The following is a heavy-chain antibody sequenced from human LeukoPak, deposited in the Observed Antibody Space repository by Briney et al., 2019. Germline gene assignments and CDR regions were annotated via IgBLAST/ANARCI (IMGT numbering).Heavy chain of an antibody. CDR2: IWNDGNYK. D-gene: IGHD1-26*01. J-gene: IGHJ4*02. CDR3: AKGRVGADRPPFDY. V-gene: IGHV3-33*06. Sequence: PGTSLRLSCAASGFTFSSYGMHWVRQAPGKGLEWVAVIWNDGNYKFYRDSVKARFSISRDNSEGMLYLQMDGLRVEDTAVYYCAKGRVGADRPPFDYWGQGTLVTVSP. CDR1: GFTFSSYG.